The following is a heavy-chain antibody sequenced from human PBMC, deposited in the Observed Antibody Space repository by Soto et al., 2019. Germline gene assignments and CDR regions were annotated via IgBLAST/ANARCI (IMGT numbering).Heavy chain of an antibody. J-gene: IGHJ3*01. D-gene: IGHD2-8*01. CDR2: ISGGGDGT. Sequence: EVQLLESGGGLVQPGGSLRLSCAASGFTFINYAMIWVRQAPGKGLELVSTISGGGDGTYYADSVKGHFTISRDNSKNPLYLQMNSLRAEDTAIYYCAKKGLGALKTFCSNSDCHYDFDLWGQGTVVTVSS. V-gene: IGHV3-23*01. CDR3: AKKGLGALKTFCSNSDCHYDFDL. CDR1: GFTFINYA.